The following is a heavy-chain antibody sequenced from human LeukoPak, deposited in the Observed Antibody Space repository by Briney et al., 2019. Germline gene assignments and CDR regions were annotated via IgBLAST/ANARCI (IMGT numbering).Heavy chain of an antibody. CDR2: IYYSGST. D-gene: IGHD2-2*01. Sequence: PSETLSLTCTVSGGSIGTYSWNWIRQPPGKGLEWIGYIYYSGSTNYNPSLKSRVTISVDTSKNQFSLKLSSVTAADTAVYYCARARGVVVPAAMYYYYYGMDVWGQGTTVTVSS. J-gene: IGHJ6*02. CDR3: ARARGVVVPAAMYYYYYGMDV. CDR1: GGSIGTYS. V-gene: IGHV4-59*01.